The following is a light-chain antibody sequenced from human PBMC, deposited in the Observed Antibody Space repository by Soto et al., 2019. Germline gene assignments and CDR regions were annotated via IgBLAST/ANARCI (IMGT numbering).Light chain of an antibody. Sequence: EIVLTQSPGTLSLSPGERATLSCRASQSVSNSYLAWYQQKPGQAPRLLIYGASSRATGIPDRFSGSGPGTDFTLTISRLEPEDFAVYYCQQYGSSPISFVQGTRLEIK. CDR3: QQYGSSPIS. CDR2: GAS. CDR1: QSVSNSY. J-gene: IGKJ5*01. V-gene: IGKV3-20*01.